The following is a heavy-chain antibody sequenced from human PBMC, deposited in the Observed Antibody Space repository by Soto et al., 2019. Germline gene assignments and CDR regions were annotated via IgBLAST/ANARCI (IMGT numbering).Heavy chain of an antibody. V-gene: IGHV3-23*01. CDR1: GFTFSSYA. CDR3: AKGESYYDILTGSDY. Sequence: EVQLLESGGGLVQPGGSLRLSCAASGFTFSSYAMSWVRQAPGKGLEWVSAISGSGGSTYYADSVKGRFTISRDNSKNTLYLKMNSLRAEDTAVYYCAKGESYYDILTGSDYWGQGTLVTVSS. D-gene: IGHD3-9*01. J-gene: IGHJ4*02. CDR2: ISGSGGST.